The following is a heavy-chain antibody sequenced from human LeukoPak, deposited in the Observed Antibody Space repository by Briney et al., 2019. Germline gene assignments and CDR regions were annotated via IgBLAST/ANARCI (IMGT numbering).Heavy chain of an antibody. V-gene: IGHV1-69*05. CDR3: AITIFGVVDPYYFDY. D-gene: IGHD3-3*01. CDR2: IIPIFGTA. Sequence: SVKVSCKASGYTFTSYAISWVRQAPGQGLEWMGGIIPIFGTANYAQKFQGRVTITTDESTSTAYMELSSLRSEDTAVYYCAITIFGVVDPYYFDYWGQGTLVTVSS. J-gene: IGHJ4*02. CDR1: GYTFTSYA.